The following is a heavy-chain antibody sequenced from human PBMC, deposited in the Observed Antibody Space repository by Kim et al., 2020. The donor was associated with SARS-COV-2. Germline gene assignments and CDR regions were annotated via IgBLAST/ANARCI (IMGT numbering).Heavy chain of an antibody. CDR2: ISSSSSYI. Sequence: GGSLILSCAASGFTFSSYSMNWVRQAPGKGREWVSSISSSSSYIYYADSVKGRFTISRDNAKNSLYLQMNSLRAEDTAVYYCARDPYGGDLFYYYYGMDVWGQGTTVTVSS. J-gene: IGHJ6*02. D-gene: IGHD2-21*01. CDR1: GFTFSSYS. V-gene: IGHV3-21*01. CDR3: ARDPYGGDLFYYYYGMDV.